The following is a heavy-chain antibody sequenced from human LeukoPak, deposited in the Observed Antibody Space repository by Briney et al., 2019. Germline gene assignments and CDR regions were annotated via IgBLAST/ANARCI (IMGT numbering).Heavy chain of an antibody. CDR3: AREHWDFDY. Sequence: PGGSLRLSCAASGCTFSNYAITWIRQAPGKGLEWVSEISGSGESTYYGDSVKGRFTISRDNSKNTLYLQMNSLRAGDTAVYYCAREHWDFDYWGQGTLVTVSS. V-gene: IGHV3-23*01. D-gene: IGHD7-27*01. CDR1: GCTFSNYA. J-gene: IGHJ4*02. CDR2: ISGSGEST.